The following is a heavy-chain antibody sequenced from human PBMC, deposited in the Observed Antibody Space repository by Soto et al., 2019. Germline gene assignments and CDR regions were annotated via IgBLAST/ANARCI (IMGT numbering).Heavy chain of an antibody. V-gene: IGHV1-46*01. D-gene: IGHD2-15*01. CDR3: ARGVVGYYYYYGMDV. CDR1: GYTFTSYY. Sequence: GASVKVSCKASGYTFTSYYMHWVRQAPGQGLEWMGIINPSGGSTSYAQKFQGRVTMTRDTSTSTVYMELSSLRSEDTAVYYCARGVVGYYYYYGMDVWGQGTTVTVSS. CDR2: INPSGGST. J-gene: IGHJ6*02.